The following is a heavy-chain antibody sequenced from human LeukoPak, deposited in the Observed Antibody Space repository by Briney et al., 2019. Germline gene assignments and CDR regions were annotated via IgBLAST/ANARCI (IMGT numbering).Heavy chain of an antibody. CDR2: INHSGST. Sequence: SETLSLTCAVYGGSFSGYYWSWIRQPPGKGLEWIGEINHSGSTNYNPSLKSRVTISVDTSKNQFSLKLSSVTAADTAVYYCARGLGNYYDSSGYLNYWGQGTPVTVSS. J-gene: IGHJ4*02. V-gene: IGHV4-34*01. CDR1: GGSFSGYY. D-gene: IGHD3-22*01. CDR3: ARGLGNYYDSSGYLNY.